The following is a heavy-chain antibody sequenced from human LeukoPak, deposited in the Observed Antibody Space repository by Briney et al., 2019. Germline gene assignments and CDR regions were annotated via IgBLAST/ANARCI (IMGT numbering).Heavy chain of an antibody. D-gene: IGHD3-10*01. CDR1: GFTFSSYS. CDR3: ARGPRELYGSGSYYRY. CDR2: ISSSSSYI. Sequence: GGSLRLSCAASGFTFSSYSMNWVRQAPGKGLEWVSSISSSSSYIYYADSVKGRFTISRDNAKNSLYLQMNSLRAEDTAVYNCARGPRELYGSGSYYRYWAQGTLVTVSS. V-gene: IGHV3-21*01. J-gene: IGHJ4*02.